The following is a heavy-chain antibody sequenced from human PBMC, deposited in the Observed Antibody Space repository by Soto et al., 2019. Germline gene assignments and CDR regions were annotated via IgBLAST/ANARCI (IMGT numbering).Heavy chain of an antibody. Sequence: QVQLQQWGAGLLKPSETLSLTCAVYGGSLSDYYWNWLRQPPGKGLEWIGEVNHRGSSSYNRSLKSRVDISVDTAMTQFSLKLRSVTAADTAVYYCARYQWNPGAFDPWGPGTQVIVSS. V-gene: IGHV4-34*01. D-gene: IGHD1-20*01. CDR3: ARYQWNPGAFDP. CDR1: GGSLSDYY. CDR2: VNHRGSS. J-gene: IGHJ5*02.